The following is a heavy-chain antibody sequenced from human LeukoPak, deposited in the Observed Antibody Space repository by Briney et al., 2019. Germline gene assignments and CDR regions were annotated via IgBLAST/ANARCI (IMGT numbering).Heavy chain of an antibody. D-gene: IGHD5-18*01. J-gene: IGHJ4*02. V-gene: IGHV4-34*01. CDR1: GGSFSGYY. CDR3: ARSRGYSYGPGPKDY. CDR2: INHSGST. Sequence: PSETLSLTCAVYGGSFSGYYWSWLRQPPGKGLEWIGEINHSGSTNYNPSLKSRVTISVDTSKNQFSLKLSSVTAADTAVYYCARSRGYSYGPGPKDYWGQGTLVTVSS.